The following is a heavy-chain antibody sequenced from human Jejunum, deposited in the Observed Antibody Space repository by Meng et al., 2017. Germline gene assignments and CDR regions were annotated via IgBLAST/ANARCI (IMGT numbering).Heavy chain of an antibody. V-gene: IGHV1-2*06. CDR1: GYTLNGFY. D-gene: IGHD5-24*01. Sequence: QVQMEQSGAEVRKPGASVKVSCWAAGYTLNGFYMHWVRQAPGQGREWMGRINTNSGGTNYAQNFKGRVTLTRDTSTVYMEVNRLRSDDTAVYYCAGRSYNYDDYFDFWGRGTLVTVSS. CDR2: INTNSGGT. J-gene: IGHJ4*02. CDR3: AGRSYNYDDYFDF.